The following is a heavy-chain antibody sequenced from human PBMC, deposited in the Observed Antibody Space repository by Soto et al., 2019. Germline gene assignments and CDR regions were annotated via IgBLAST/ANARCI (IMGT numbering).Heavy chain of an antibody. J-gene: IGHJ4*02. CDR2: INWNGGST. D-gene: IGHD6-19*01. CDR3: ATTMRRGVAAPWDY. CDR1: GFTFDDYG. V-gene: IGHV3-20*04. Sequence: EVQLVESGGGVVRPGGSLRLSCAASGFTFDDYGMSWVRQAPGKGLEWVSGINWNGGSTGYADSVKGRFTISRDNAKNSLYLQMNSLRAEDTAFDYCATTMRRGVAAPWDYWGQGTLVTVSS.